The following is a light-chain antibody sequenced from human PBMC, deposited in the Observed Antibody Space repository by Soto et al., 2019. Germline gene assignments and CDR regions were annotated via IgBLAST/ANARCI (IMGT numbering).Light chain of an antibody. CDR2: AAS. Sequence: DIQLTQSPSFLSASVGDRVTITCRASQGISSYLAWYQQKPGKAPKLLIYAASTLQSGVPSRLSGSGSGTEFTLTISSLQPEDFATYDGQQLNSYPWTVGRRTKVEIK. CDR3: QQLNSYPWT. V-gene: IGKV1-9*01. J-gene: IGKJ1*01. CDR1: QGISSY.